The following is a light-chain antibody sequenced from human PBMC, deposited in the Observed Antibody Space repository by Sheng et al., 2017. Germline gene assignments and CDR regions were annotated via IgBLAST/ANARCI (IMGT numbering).Light chain of an antibody. CDR3: SSYTSSSTLAV. CDR1: SSNIGNTF. J-gene: IGLJ1*01. CDR2: RNN. V-gene: IGLV1-44*01. Sequence: QSVLTQPPSASGTPGQRVTISCSGSSSNIGNTFVYWYQKLPGTAPKLLISRNNQRRSGVPDRFSGSKSGTSASLAISGLQAEDEADYYCSSYTSSSTLAVFGTGTKVTVL.